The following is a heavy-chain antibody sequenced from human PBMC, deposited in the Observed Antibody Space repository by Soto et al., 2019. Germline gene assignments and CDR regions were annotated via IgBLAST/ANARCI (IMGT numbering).Heavy chain of an antibody. CDR3: ARHHDSGYDWGSFDY. V-gene: IGHV4-59*08. Sequence: SETLSLTCTVSGGSISSYYWSWIRQPPGKGLEWIGYIYYSGSTNYNPSLKSRVTISVDTSKNQFSLKLSSVTAADTAVYYCARHHDSGYDWGSFDYWGQGTLVTVSS. J-gene: IGHJ4*02. CDR2: IYYSGST. CDR1: GGSISSYY. D-gene: IGHD5-12*01.